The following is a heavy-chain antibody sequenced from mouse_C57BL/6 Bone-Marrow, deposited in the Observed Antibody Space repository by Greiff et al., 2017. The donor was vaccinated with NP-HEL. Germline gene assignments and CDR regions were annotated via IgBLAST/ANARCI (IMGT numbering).Heavy chain of an antibody. CDR2: ISNLAYSI. J-gene: IGHJ2*01. CDR3: ARHSPYYYGTLYYFDY. V-gene: IGHV5-15*01. CDR1: GFTFSDYG. D-gene: IGHD1-1*01. Sequence: EVTLVESGGGLVQPGGSLKLSCAASGFTFSDYGMAWVRQAPRKGPEWVAFISNLAYSIYYADTVTGRFTISRENAKNTLYLEMSSLRSEDTAMYYCARHSPYYYGTLYYFDYWGQGTTLTVAS.